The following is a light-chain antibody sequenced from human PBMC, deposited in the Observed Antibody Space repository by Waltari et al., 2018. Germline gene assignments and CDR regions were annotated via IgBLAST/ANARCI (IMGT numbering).Light chain of an antibody. V-gene: IGLV2-14*01. CDR2: DVS. Sequence: QSALTQPASVSGSPGQSITISCYGTSSDVGFYNYVSWYQQHPGKAPKLMIYDVSQRPEGVSDRVSGSKSGNTASLTISGLQAEDEADYYCNSYTGSSSWVFGGGTKVTVL. J-gene: IGLJ3*02. CDR3: NSYTGSSSWV. CDR1: SSDVGFYNY.